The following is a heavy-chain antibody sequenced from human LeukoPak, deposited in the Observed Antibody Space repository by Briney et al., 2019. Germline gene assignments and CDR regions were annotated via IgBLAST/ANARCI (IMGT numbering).Heavy chain of an antibody. CDR3: ASTSRGVIDY. J-gene: IGHJ4*02. CDR2: ISFDGNNE. V-gene: IGHV3-30-3*01. Sequence: GRSLRLSCAASGFTFSNYAMHWVRQAPGKGLEWLAVISFDGNNENYADSVKGRFTISRDNSKNTLYLQMNSLRGEDAAVYYCASTSRGVIDYWGQGTLVTVSS. CDR1: GFTFSNYA. D-gene: IGHD3-10*01.